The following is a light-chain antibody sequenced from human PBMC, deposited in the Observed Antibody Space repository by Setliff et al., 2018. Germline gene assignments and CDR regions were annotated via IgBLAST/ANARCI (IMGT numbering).Light chain of an antibody. CDR3: QTYDNSLGGWEV. CDR2: GNT. J-gene: IGLJ2*01. V-gene: IGLV1-40*01. Sequence: SVLTQPPSVSGAPGQRVTISCTVTSSNTGAGFGVHWYQQSPGTAPKLLIHGNTNRPSGVPDRFSGSKSGTTATLTITGLQAEDEADYYCQTYDNSLGGWEVFGGGTKVTVL. CDR1: SSNTGAGFG.